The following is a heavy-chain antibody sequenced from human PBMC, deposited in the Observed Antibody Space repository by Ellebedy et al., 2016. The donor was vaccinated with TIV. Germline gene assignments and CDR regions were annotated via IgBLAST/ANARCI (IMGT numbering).Heavy chain of an antibody. CDR1: GFTFGDNT. CDR3: AKDGYCSSTSCYIFDY. V-gene: IGHV3-43*01. Sequence: GESLKISXTASGFTFGDNTMHWVRQIPGKGLEWVPLISWDGRSTYYADSVKGRFTISRDNSKNSLYLQMNSLRFEDTALYYCAKDGYCSSTSCYIFDYWGQGTLVTVSS. D-gene: IGHD2-2*02. J-gene: IGHJ4*02. CDR2: ISWDGRST.